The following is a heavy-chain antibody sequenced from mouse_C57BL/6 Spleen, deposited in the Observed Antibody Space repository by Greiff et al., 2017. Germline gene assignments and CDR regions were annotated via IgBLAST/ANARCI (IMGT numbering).Heavy chain of an antibody. Sequence: VKLMESGAELARPGASVKLSCKASGYTFTSYGISWVKQRTGQGLEWIGEIYPRSGNTYYNEKFKGKATLTADKSSSTAYMELRSLTSEDSAVYFCARMLDYYGSSFDYWGQGTTLTVSS. CDR1: GYTFTSYG. D-gene: IGHD1-1*01. V-gene: IGHV1-81*01. CDR2: IYPRSGNT. CDR3: ARMLDYYGSSFDY. J-gene: IGHJ2*01.